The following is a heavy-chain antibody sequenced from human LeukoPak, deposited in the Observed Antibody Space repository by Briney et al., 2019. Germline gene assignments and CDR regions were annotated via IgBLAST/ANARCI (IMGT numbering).Heavy chain of an antibody. V-gene: IGHV4-30-4*01. D-gene: IGHD2-15*01. CDR1: GGSISSGDYY. CDR3: ARDHCGGGSCHHWFDP. J-gene: IGHJ5*02. Sequence: PSETLSLTCTVSGGSISSGDYYWSWIRQPPGKGLEWIGFIYYSGSTYYNPSLKSRITISVDTSKNQFSLKLTSVTAADTAVYYCARDHCGGGSCHHWFDPWGQGTLVTVSS. CDR2: IYYSGST.